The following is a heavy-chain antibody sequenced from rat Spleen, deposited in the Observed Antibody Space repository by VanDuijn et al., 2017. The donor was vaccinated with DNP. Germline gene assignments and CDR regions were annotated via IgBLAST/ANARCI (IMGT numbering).Heavy chain of an antibody. CDR1: GFTFSNYY. V-gene: IGHV5S10*01. CDR2: IFYAGTTT. Sequence: EVQLVESGGGLVQPGRSLKLSCAASGFTFSNYYMAWVRQAPKKGLEWVATIFYAGTTTYYRGSVKGRFTVSRDDARNTLYLQMTSLRSEDTATYYCERFNWPVQWGQGTSVTVSS. D-gene: IGHD3-6*01. CDR3: ERFNWPVQ. J-gene: IGHJ4*01.